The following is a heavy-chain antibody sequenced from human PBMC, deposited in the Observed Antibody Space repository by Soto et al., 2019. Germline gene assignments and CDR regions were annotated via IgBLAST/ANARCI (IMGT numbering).Heavy chain of an antibody. J-gene: IGHJ4*01. Sequence: QVQLVESGGGVVQPGRSLSLSCSASGFSFSDYAINWVRQAPGKGMEWVASISGDGINKYIADSVKGRFIISRDNSKNTVLLQMSSLGPEDTAVYYCARRLTPSVTAMGYWVHGTLGTLSS. V-gene: IGHV3-30-3*01. CDR3: ARRLTPSVTAMGY. CDR1: GFSFSDYA. CDR2: ISGDGINK. D-gene: IGHD2-21*02.